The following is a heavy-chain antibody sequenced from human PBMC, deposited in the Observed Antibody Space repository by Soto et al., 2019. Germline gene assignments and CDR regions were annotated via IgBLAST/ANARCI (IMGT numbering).Heavy chain of an antibody. Sequence: LSLTCTVSGGSISSSSYYWGWIRQPPGKGLEWIGGIYYSGSTYYNPSLKSRVTISVDTSKNQFSLKLSSVTAADTAVYYCARWIAARPHFDYWGQGTLVTVSS. CDR1: GGSISSSSYY. V-gene: IGHV4-39*01. J-gene: IGHJ4*02. D-gene: IGHD6-6*01. CDR2: IYYSGST. CDR3: ARWIAARPHFDY.